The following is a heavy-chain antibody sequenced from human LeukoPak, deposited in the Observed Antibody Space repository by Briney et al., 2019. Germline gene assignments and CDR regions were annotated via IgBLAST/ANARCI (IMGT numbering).Heavy chain of an antibody. CDR1: GFTFSSYS. CDR2: ISSSSSYI. V-gene: IGHV3-21*01. D-gene: IGHD1-26*01. Sequence: GGSLRLSCAASGFTFSSYSMNWVRQAPGKGLEWVSSISSSSSYIYYADSVKGRFIISRDNAQNSLYLQMNSLRAEDTAVYYCARDVVGATTDYWGQGTLVTVSS. CDR3: ARDVVGATTDY. J-gene: IGHJ4*02.